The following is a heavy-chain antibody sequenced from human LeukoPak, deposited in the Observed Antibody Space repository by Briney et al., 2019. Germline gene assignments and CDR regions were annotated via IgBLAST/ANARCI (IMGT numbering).Heavy chain of an antibody. CDR1: GGSFSGYY. J-gene: IGHJ5*02. CDR3: ARGASAAGTDNWFDP. Sequence: PQTLSLTRAVYGGSFSGYYWSWVRQPPGKGLGWSGEINHSGSTNYNPSLKSRVTISVDMSKNQFSLKLSSVTAADTAVYYCARGASAAGTDNWFDPWGQGTLVTVSS. CDR2: INHSGST. D-gene: IGHD6-13*01. V-gene: IGHV4-34*01.